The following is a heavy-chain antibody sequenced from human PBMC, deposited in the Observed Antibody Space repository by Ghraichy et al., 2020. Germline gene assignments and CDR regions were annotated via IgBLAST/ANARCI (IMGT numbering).Heavy chain of an antibody. D-gene: IGHD2-15*01. V-gene: IGHV3-23*01. CDR2: VSYSGGST. J-gene: IGHJ5*02. CDR3: ARCSAGNCYPNWFDP. CDR1: GFTFNTYA. Sequence: GGSLRLSCAASGFTFNTYAMIWVRQAPGKGLEWVSSVSYSGGSTYYADSVKGRFTISRDNSKNTLYLQMNSLRADDTAIYYCARCSAGNCYPNWFDPWGQGTLVTVSS.